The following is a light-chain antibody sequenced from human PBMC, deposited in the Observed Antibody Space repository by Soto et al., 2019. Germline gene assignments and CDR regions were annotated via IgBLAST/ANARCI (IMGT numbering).Light chain of an antibody. V-gene: IGLV2-14*01. Sequence: QSALTQPASVSGSPGQSITISCTGTSSDIGAYNFVSWYQHHPGKAPKLMISGVSNRPSGVSNRFSGSKSGDTASLTISGLQAEDEADYYCSSYTTDNTMVFGGVTKVTVL. CDR3: SSYTTDNTMV. J-gene: IGLJ2*01. CDR2: GVS. CDR1: SSDIGAYNF.